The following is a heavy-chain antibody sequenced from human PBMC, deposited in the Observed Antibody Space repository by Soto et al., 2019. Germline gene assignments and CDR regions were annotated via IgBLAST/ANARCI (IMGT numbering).Heavy chain of an antibody. CDR1: GNTFSNYV. Sequence: QVQLVQSGGEGKRPGASVKVSCKTPGNTFSNYVTTWVHRAPGHPLEWLGWISLYSDGTNYAQKFQGRVSMTTDTSTTTAYMELRSLRSDDTAVYYCARVVPGAEAWFGPWGQGTLATVSS. CDR3: ARVVPGAEAWFGP. V-gene: IGHV1-18*01. CDR2: ISLYSDGT. J-gene: IGHJ5*02. D-gene: IGHD2-2*01.